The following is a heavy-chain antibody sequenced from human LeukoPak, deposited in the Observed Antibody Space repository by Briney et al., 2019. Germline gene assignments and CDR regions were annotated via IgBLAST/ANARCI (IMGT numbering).Heavy chain of an antibody. CDR2: IYYTGST. V-gene: IGHV4-59*01. CDR3: ASHMLSNPLFDY. Sequence: SETLSLTCTVSGGSISSYYWSWIRQPPGKGLEWIGYIYYTGSTNYNPSLKSRVTISVDTSKNQFSLKLSSVTAADTAVYYCASHMLSNPLFDYWGQGTLVTVSS. J-gene: IGHJ4*02. CDR1: GGSISSYY. D-gene: IGHD3-10*02.